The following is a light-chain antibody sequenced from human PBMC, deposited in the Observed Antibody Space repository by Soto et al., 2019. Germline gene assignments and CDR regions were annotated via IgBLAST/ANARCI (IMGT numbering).Light chain of an antibody. CDR3: QHRLNWPWT. CDR2: DTS. J-gene: IGKJ1*01. Sequence: EIVLTQSPGTLSLSPGERATLSCRASQSVTSSFLAWYQQKPGQAPRLLIYDTSNRATGTPDRFSGSGSGTDFTLTISSLEPEDFAVYYCQHRLNWPWTFGQGTKVEIK. V-gene: IGKV3D-20*02. CDR1: QSVTSSF.